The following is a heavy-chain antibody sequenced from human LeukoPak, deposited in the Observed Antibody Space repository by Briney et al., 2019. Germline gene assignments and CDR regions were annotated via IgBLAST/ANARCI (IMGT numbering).Heavy chain of an antibody. Sequence: ASVKVSCKASGYTFTSYAMNWVRQAPGQGLEWMGCINTNTGNPTYAQGFTGRFVFSLDTSVSTAYLQISSLKAEDTAVYYCLYCSSTSCYWGQGTLVTVSS. CDR1: GYTFTSYA. CDR2: INTNTGNP. J-gene: IGHJ4*02. CDR3: LYCSSTSCY. V-gene: IGHV7-4-1*02. D-gene: IGHD2-2*01.